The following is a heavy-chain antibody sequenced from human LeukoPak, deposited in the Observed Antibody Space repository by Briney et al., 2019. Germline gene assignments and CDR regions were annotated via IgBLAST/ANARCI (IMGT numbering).Heavy chain of an antibody. CDR3: ARGAYSSSWYWFDP. CDR1: GGTFSSYA. Sequence: ASVKVSCKASGGTFSSYAISWVRQAPGQGLEWMGRIIPILGIANYAQKFQGRVTITADKSTSTAYMEPSSLRSQDTAVYYCARGAYSSSWYWFDPWGQGTLVIVSS. CDR2: IIPILGIA. V-gene: IGHV1-69*04. J-gene: IGHJ5*02. D-gene: IGHD6-13*01.